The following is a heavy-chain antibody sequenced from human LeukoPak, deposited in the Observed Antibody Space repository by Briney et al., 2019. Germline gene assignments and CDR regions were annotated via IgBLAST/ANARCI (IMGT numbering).Heavy chain of an antibody. J-gene: IGHJ3*02. Sequence: PSETLSLTCTVSGGSITSYYWSWIRQPPGKGLEWIGYIYYSGSTNYNPSLKSRVTISVDTSKNQFSLKLSSVTAADTAVYYCARDMGIGDIVVLDIWGQGTMVTVSS. CDR1: GGSITSYY. D-gene: IGHD2-2*01. CDR2: IYYSGST. V-gene: IGHV4-59*01. CDR3: ARDMGIGDIVVLDI.